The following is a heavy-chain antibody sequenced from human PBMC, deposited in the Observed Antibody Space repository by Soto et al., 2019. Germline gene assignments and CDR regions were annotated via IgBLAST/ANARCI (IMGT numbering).Heavy chain of an antibody. Sequence: EGSLRLSCAASGFTFSSYAMSWVRQAPGKGLEWVSAISGSGGSTYYADSVKGRFTISRDNSKNTLYLQMNSLRAEDTAVYYCAKEPSEGIVVVPAAIDYWGQGTLVTVSS. V-gene: IGHV3-23*01. CDR2: ISGSGGST. CDR1: GFTFSSYA. CDR3: AKEPSEGIVVVPAAIDY. J-gene: IGHJ4*02. D-gene: IGHD2-2*01.